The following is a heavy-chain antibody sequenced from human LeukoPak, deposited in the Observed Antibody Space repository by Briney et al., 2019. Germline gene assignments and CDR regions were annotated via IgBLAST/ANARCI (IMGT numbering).Heavy chain of an antibody. CDR1: GFTFSSYA. V-gene: IGHV3-23*01. CDR3: AKDRGSSWYGWFDP. D-gene: IGHD6-13*01. Sequence: GGSLRLSFAASGFTFSSYAMSWVRQAPGKGLEWVSAISGSGGSTYYADSVKGRFTISRDNSKNTLYLQMNSLRAEDTAVYYCAKDRGSSWYGWFDPWGQGTLVTVSS. CDR2: ISGSGGST. J-gene: IGHJ5*02.